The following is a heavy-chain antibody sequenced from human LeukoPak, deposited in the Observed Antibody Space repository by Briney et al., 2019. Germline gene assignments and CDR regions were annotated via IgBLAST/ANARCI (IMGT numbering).Heavy chain of an antibody. CDR1: GFTVSSYY. V-gene: IGHV3-53*01. D-gene: IGHD6-19*01. CDR3: AKSSVAGTGGVDY. Sequence: GGSLRLSCVASGFTVSSYYVSWVRQAPGKGLEWVSVIYNGGSTYYADSVEGRFTVSRDNSKNTLYLEMKSLRADDTAVYYCAKSSVAGTGGVDYWGQGTLVTVSS. J-gene: IGHJ4*02. CDR2: IYNGGST.